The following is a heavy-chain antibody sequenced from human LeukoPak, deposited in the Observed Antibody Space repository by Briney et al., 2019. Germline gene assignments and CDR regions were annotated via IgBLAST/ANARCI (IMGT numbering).Heavy chain of an antibody. D-gene: IGHD4/OR15-4a*01. J-gene: IGHJ4*02. CDR2: IYSGGST. CDR3: ARRAGAYSHPCDY. Sequence: GGSLRLSCTVSGFTVSSDSMSWVRQAPGKGLEWVSFIYSGGSTHYSDSVKGRFTISRDNSKNTLYLQMNSLRAEDTAVYYCARRAGAYSHPCDYWGQGTLVTVSS. V-gene: IGHV3-53*01. CDR1: GFTVSSDS.